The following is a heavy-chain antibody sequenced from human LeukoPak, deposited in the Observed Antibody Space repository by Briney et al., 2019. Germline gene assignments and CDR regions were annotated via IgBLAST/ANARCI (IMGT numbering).Heavy chain of an antibody. V-gene: IGHV4-34*01. D-gene: IGHD2-15*01. CDR2: INHSGST. CDR1: GGSSSGYY. J-gene: IGHJ4*02. CDR3: ARGYCSGGSCHFDY. Sequence: SETLSLTCAVYGGSSSGYYWSWIRQPPGKGLEWIGEINHSGSTNYNPSLKSRVTISVDTSKNQFSLKLSSVTAADTAVYYCARGYCSGGSCHFDYWGQGTLVTVSS.